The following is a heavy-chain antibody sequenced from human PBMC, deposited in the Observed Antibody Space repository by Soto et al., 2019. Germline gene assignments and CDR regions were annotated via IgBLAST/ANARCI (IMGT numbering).Heavy chain of an antibody. CDR3: ARDDHIVVVPTSLGAMDV. CDR1: GGSISSNKW. Sequence: KTSETLSLTCAVYGGSISSNKWWSWVRQPPGKGLEWIGEIYHSGSTNYNPSLKSRVTISLDKSKNQSSLKLTSVTAADSAVYYCARDDHIVVVPTSLGAMDVWGQGTTVTVSS. CDR2: IYHSGST. V-gene: IGHV4-4*02. D-gene: IGHD2-2*01. J-gene: IGHJ6*02.